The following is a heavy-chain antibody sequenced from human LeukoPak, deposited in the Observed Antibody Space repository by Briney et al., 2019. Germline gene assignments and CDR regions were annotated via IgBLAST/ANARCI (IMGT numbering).Heavy chain of an antibody. V-gene: IGHV3-23*01. CDR1: GFTFSSYA. CDR2: ISGSGGIT. CDR3: AKDHSKGANSPSAFDI. J-gene: IGHJ3*02. Sequence: GGSLRLSCAASGFTFSSYAMSWVRQAPGKGLEWVSDISGSGGITHYADSVKGRFTISRDNSKNTLYLQMNSLRAEDTAVCYRAKDHSKGANSPSAFDIWGQGTMVAVSS. D-gene: IGHD1-26*01.